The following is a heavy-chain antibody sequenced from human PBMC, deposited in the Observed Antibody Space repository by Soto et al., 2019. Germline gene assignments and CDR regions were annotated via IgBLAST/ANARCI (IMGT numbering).Heavy chain of an antibody. CDR3: ARLGSYSGSYYFDY. CDR1: GFTFDDYG. Sequence: GGSLRLSCAASGFTFDDYGMSWVLQAPGKGLEWVSGINWNGGSTGYADSVKGRFTISRDNAKSSLYLQMNSLRAEDTALYYCARLGSYSGSYYFDYWGQGTLVTVSS. CDR2: INWNGGST. V-gene: IGHV3-20*04. D-gene: IGHD1-26*01. J-gene: IGHJ4*01.